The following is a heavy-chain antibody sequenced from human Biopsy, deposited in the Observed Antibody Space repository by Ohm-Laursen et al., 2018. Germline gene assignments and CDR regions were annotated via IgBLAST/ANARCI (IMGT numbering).Heavy chain of an antibody. CDR3: ARVEAGTYDALDI. D-gene: IGHD1-26*01. J-gene: IGHJ3*02. V-gene: IGHV4-59*01. CDR1: GGSMTGYD. Sequence: SETLSLTCSVSGGSMTGYDWSWIWLAPGKGLEWIGYIYYSGGTKYNPSLASRVTFSVDMSKSQFSLKLYSVTAADTAVYYCARVEAGTYDALDIWGQGTLVAVSA. CDR2: IYYSGGT.